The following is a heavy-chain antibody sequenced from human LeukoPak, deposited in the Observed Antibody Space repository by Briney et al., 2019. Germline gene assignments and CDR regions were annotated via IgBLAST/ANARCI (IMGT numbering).Heavy chain of an antibody. CDR3: ARAHYSSFDY. J-gene: IGHJ4*02. V-gene: IGHV3-9*01. CDR1: GFTFDDYA. CDR2: ISWNSGNT. D-gene: IGHD6-13*01. Sequence: RPGGSLRLSCAASGFTFDDYAMHWVRQAPGKGLQWVSGISWNSGNTGYADSVEGRFTISRDNAKNSLYLQSLYLQMNSLRAEDTAVYYCARAHYSSFDYWGQGTLVTVSS.